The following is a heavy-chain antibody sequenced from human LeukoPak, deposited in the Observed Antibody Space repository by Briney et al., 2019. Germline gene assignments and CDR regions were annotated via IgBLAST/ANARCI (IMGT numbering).Heavy chain of an antibody. CDR2: IYSGGST. J-gene: IGHJ4*02. V-gene: IGHV3-66*01. D-gene: IGHD6-13*01. Sequence: GGSLRLSCAASGFTFSSYSMNWVRQAPGKGLEWVSVIYSGGSTYYADSVKGRFTISRDNSKNTPYLQMNSLRAEDTAVYYCARIKRIAAADYWGQGTLVTVSS. CDR1: GFTFSSYS. CDR3: ARIKRIAAADY.